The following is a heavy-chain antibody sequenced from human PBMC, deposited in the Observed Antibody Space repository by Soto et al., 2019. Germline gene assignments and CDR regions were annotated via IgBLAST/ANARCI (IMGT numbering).Heavy chain of an antibody. Sequence: QLQLQESGSGLVKPSQTLSLTCAVSGGSISSGGYSWSWIRQPPGKGLEWIGYIYHSGSTYYNPSLKSRVTISVDRSKNQFSLKLSSVTAADTAVYYCARGALRFLEWFAIDPWGQGTLVTVSS. CDR1: GGSISSGGYS. D-gene: IGHD3-3*01. CDR3: ARGALRFLEWFAIDP. V-gene: IGHV4-30-2*01. CDR2: IYHSGST. J-gene: IGHJ5*02.